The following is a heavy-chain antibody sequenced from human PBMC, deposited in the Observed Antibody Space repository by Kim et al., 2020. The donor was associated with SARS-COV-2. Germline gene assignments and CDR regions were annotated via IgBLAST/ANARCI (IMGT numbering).Heavy chain of an antibody. J-gene: IGHJ3*02. CDR3: ARARGGTMIVVVIGAFDI. V-gene: IGHV4-31*03. Sequence: SETLSLTCTVSGGSISSGGYYWSWIRQHPGKGLEWIGYIYYSGSTYYNPSLKSRVTISVDTSKNQFSLKLSSVTAADTAVDYCARARGGTMIVVVIGAFDIWGQGTMVTVSS. D-gene: IGHD3-22*01. CDR2: IYYSGST. CDR1: GGSISSGGYY.